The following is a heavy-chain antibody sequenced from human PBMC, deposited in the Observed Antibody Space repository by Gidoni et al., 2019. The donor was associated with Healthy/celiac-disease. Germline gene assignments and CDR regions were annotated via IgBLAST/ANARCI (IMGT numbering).Heavy chain of an antibody. D-gene: IGHD3-3*01. Sequence: QVQLVESGGGVVQPGRSLRLSCAASGFPFSSYAMHWVRQAPGKGLEWVAVISYDGSNKYYADSVKGRFTISRDNSKNTLYLQMNSLRAEDTAVYYCARVTDFWSGYEDYWGQGTLVTVSS. J-gene: IGHJ4*02. CDR1: GFPFSSYA. CDR3: ARVTDFWSGYEDY. V-gene: IGHV3-30*04. CDR2: ISYDGSNK.